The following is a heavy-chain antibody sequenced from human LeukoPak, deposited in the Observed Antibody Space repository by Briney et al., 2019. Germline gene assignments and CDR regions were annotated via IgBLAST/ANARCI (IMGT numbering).Heavy chain of an antibody. V-gene: IGHV3-30*14. CDR1: GFTFSTFN. CDR3: VKDIMGSTDYYYGLDV. D-gene: IGHD3-10*01. Sequence: PGGSLRLSCAASGFTFSTFNMHWVRQAPGKGPEWVALISADESNEYYADSVKGRLTISRDNSKNTLYLHMSSLRPEDTAVYFCVKDIMGSTDYYYGLDVWGQGATVTVSS. J-gene: IGHJ6*02. CDR2: ISADESNE.